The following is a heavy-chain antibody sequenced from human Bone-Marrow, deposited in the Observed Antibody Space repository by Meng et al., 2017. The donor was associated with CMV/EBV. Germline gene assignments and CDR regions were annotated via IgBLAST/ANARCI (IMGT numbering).Heavy chain of an antibody. CDR2: IRNSSDIT. CDR3: TVGPFDY. CDR1: GFTVNNYD. V-gene: IGHV3-48*03. J-gene: IGHJ4*02. D-gene: IGHD4-23*01. Sequence: GESLRLSCAASGFTVNNYDMNWVRQPPGKGLEWISYIRNSSDITYYADSVKGRFTISRDNAKNSLYLQMSNLRAEDTAIYYCTVGPFDYWGQGSLVTVSS.